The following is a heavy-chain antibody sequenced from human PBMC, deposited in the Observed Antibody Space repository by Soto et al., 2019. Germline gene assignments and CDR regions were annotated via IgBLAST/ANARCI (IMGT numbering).Heavy chain of an antibody. CDR1: PITVYNFAA. CDR2: ISGRGDHR. CDR3: AKDRARENQTPYGRDG. Sequence: EMQLLESGGGLGQPGGSLRLSCVASPITVYNFAALSWVRQTPERGLEWVSTISGRGDHRYYADSVKGRFTISRDNSKNRLYLQMDGLRVDDTAVYYCAKDRARENQTPYGRDGWGQGSKVTV. V-gene: IGHV3-23*01. D-gene: IGHD2-2*01. J-gene: IGHJ6*02.